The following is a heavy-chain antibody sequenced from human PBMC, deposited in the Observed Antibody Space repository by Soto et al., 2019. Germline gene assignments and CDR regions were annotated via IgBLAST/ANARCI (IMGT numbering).Heavy chain of an antibody. J-gene: IGHJ4*02. D-gene: IGHD1-7*01. CDR3: AKAGDWNYVYDF. CDR2: VNSDGSST. V-gene: IGHV3-74*01. CDR1: VFTFTNYR. Sequence: PRRSLRRSCSASVFTFTNYRIHWVRQAPGKGLVWVSRVNSDGSSTNYADAVKGRFTISRDNSKNMAYLQMNNLTVEDTGVYYCAKAGDWNYVYDFWGQGTLVTVSS.